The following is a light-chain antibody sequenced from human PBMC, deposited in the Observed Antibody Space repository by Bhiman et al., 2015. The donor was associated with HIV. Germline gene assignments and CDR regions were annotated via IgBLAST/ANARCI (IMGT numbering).Light chain of an antibody. V-gene: IGLV1-47*01. Sequence: QSVLTQPPSVSAAPGQKVTISCSGSSSNIGNNYVSWYQQLPGTAPKLLIYRNNERPSGVPDRFSGSKSGNSASLAISGLRSEDEADYYCETWDDSLSGWVFGGGTKLSVL. CDR2: RNN. J-gene: IGLJ3*02. CDR1: SSNIGNNY. CDR3: ETWDDSLSGWV.